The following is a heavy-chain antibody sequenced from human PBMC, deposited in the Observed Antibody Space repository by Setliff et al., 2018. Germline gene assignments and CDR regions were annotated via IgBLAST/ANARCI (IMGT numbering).Heavy chain of an antibody. J-gene: IGHJ4*02. D-gene: IGHD2-2*01. Sequence: PSETLSLTCAVYGGSFSTYFWSWIRQPPGKGLEWIGEISHSGSANYNPSLKSRVTMSVDTSKNQFSLNLNSVTAADTAVYYFRLAHCNTTSCEEALDFWSQGTLGTSPQ. CDR2: ISHSGSA. V-gene: IGHV4-34*01. CDR3: RLAHCNTTSCEEALDF. CDR1: GGSFSTYF.